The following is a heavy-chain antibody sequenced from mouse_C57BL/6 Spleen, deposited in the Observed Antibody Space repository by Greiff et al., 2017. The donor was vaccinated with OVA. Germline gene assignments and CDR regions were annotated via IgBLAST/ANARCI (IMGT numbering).Heavy chain of an antibody. J-gene: IGHJ2*01. CDR1: GFTFSSYG. D-gene: IGHD2-13*01. CDR3: ARHGDLDY. CDR2: ISSGGSDS. V-gene: IGHV5-6*01. Sequence: EVKVVESGGDLVKPGGSLTLSCAASGFTFSSYGMSWVRQTPDKRLEWVAFISSGGSDSYYPDSVKGRFTISRDNAKTTLYLQMSSLKSEDTAMYYYARHGDLDYWGQGTTLTVSS.